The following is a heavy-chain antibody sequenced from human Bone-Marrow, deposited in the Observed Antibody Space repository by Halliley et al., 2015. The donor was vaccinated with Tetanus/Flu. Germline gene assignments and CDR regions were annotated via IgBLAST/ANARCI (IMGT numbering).Heavy chain of an antibody. CDR2: IYYGGRI. J-gene: IGHJ6*02. V-gene: IGHV4-31*01. Sequence: LRLSCTVSGGSINRVGYYWNWVRQHPGKGLEWIGYIYYGGRIYYNPSLKSLVTISVDTSKNQFSLKVNSVSAADTAVYYCARSRGGDCSSKPCHFSYGMDVWGQGTTVAVSS. CDR1: GGSINRVGYY. CDR3: ARSRGGDCSSKPCHFSYGMDV. D-gene: IGHD2-2*01.